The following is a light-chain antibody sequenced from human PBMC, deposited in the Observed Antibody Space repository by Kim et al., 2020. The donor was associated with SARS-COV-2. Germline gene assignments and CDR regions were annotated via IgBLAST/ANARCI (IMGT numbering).Light chain of an antibody. J-gene: IGKJ5*01. V-gene: IGKV1-9*01. CDR2: AAS. CDR1: QGIGSY. Sequence: ASVGDRVTTTCRASQGIGSYLAWYQQKPGKAPKLLIYAASTLQSGVPSRCSGSGSATDFTLTITSLQPEDFATYYCQQLEYYPITFGQGTRLEIK. CDR3: QQLEYYPIT.